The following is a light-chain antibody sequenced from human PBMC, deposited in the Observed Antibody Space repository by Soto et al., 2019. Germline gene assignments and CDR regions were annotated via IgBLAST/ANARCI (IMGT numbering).Light chain of an antibody. CDR3: QQYGSSPLT. CDR1: QSVSSSY. Sequence: EIVLTQSPGTLSLSPGERATLSCRASQSVSSSYLAWYQQKPGQAPRLLIYGASSRATGIPDRFSGSGSGTSFPYTNSRLAPEDFAVYFCQQYGSSPLTCGGGPKVEIK. J-gene: IGKJ4*01. V-gene: IGKV3-20*01. CDR2: GAS.